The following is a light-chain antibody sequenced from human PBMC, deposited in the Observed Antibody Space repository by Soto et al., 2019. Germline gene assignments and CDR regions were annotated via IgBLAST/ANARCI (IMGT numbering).Light chain of an antibody. J-gene: IGKJ1*01. Sequence: DNKMYQSPSTLSASVRDKVTITCRASQGIVRWLAWYQQKPGKAPKLLIYDGFSLESGVPSRFSGSGAGTEFTLTLYSVQPGGFATYYWQHYYFFSRTFGQGGKVDIK. V-gene: IGKV1-5*01. CDR3: QHYYFFSRT. CDR2: DGF. CDR1: QGIVRW.